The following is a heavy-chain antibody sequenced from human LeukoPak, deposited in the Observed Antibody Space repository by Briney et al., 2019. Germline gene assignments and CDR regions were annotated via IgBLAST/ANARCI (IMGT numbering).Heavy chain of an antibody. Sequence: SVTLSLTCAVYGGSFSGYYWSWIRQPPGKGLEGIGEINLSGSTHYNPSLKSRVTTSVDTSNNQFSLKLSSVTAADTAVYYCARGYYDFWSGYYKGVFDYWGQGTLVTVSS. CDR1: GGSFSGYY. CDR3: ARGYYDFWSGYYKGVFDY. CDR2: INLSGST. V-gene: IGHV4-34*01. J-gene: IGHJ4*02. D-gene: IGHD3-3*01.